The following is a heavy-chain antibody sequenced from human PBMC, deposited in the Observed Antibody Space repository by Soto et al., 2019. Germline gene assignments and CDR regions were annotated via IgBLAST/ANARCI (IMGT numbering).Heavy chain of an antibody. Sequence: SETLSLTCTVSGGSISSYYWSWIRQPPGKGLEWIGYIYYSGSTNYNPSLKSRVTISVGTSKNQFSLKLSSVTAADTAVYYCARDPGSGSYYGWFDPWGQGTLVTVSS. CDR2: IYYSGST. CDR1: GGSISSYY. J-gene: IGHJ5*02. CDR3: ARDPGSGSYYGWFDP. V-gene: IGHV4-59*01. D-gene: IGHD3-10*01.